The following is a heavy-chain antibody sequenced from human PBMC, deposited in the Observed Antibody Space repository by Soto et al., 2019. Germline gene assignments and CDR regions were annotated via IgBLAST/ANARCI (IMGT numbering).Heavy chain of an antibody. CDR1: GYTFTGYY. J-gene: IGHJ4*02. D-gene: IGHD6-19*01. CDR3: ARLFQAVAGTIYLDS. Sequence: GASVKVSCKASGYTFTGYYMHWVRQAPGQGLEWMGWINPNSGDTNHAQNFQGRVTMTRDTSISTAYMELSRLRSDDTAVYYCARLFQAVAGTIYLDSWGQGALVTVSS. CDR2: INPNSGDT. V-gene: IGHV1-2*02.